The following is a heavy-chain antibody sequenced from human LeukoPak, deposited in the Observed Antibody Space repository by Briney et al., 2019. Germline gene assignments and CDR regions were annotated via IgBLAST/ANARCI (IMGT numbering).Heavy chain of an antibody. J-gene: IGHJ4*02. CDR2: IYYSGST. D-gene: IGHD1-7*01. CDR3: ARDHTRNWNYVLGPFDY. CDR1: GGSISSSSYY. V-gene: IGHV4-39*07. Sequence: PSETLSLTCTVSGGSISSSSYYWGWIRQPPGKGLEWIGSIYYSGSTYYNPSLKSRVTISVDTSKNQFSLKLSSVTAADTAVYYCARDHTRNWNYVLGPFDYWGQGTLVTVSS.